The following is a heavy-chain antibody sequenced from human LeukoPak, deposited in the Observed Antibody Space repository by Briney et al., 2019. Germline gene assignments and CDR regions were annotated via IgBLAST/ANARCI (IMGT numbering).Heavy chain of an antibody. D-gene: IGHD6-6*01. V-gene: IGHV4-31*03. J-gene: IGHJ5*02. CDR1: GGSISSGGYY. CDR3: ARDSSSSGFHWFDP. Sequence: SETLSLTCTVCGGSISSGGYYWSWIRQHPGKGLEWIGYIYYSGSTYYNPSLKSRVTISVDTSKNQFSLKLSSVTAADTAVYYCARDSSSSGFHWFDPWGQGTLVTVSS. CDR2: IYYSGST.